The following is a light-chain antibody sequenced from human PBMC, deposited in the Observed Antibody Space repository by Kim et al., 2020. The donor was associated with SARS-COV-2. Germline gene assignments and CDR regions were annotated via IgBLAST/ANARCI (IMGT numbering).Light chain of an antibody. J-gene: IGLJ2*01. V-gene: IGLV1-47*01. Sequence: GQRDTISCSGSSTNIGSNYVYWYQQLPGTAPKLLIDRNNQRPSGVPDRFSGSKSGTSASLAISGLRSEDEADYYCAACDDSLSGVVFGGGTQLTVL. CDR2: RNN. CDR3: AACDDSLSGVV. CDR1: STNIGSNY.